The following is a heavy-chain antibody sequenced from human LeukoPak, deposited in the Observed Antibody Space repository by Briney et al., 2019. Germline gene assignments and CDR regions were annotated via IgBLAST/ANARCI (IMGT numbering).Heavy chain of an antibody. J-gene: IGHJ4*02. CDR1: GFTFSSYAM. V-gene: IGHV4-4*02. D-gene: IGHD4-11*01. CDR3: ARQITGTGPHVYFDS. Sequence: NPGGSLRLSCAASGFTFSSYAMSWVRQPPGKGLEWIGEIYHSGSTNYNPSLKSRVTISVDKSKNQFSLKLNSVTAADTAVYYCARQITGTGPHVYFDSWGPGILVTVSA. CDR2: IYHSGST.